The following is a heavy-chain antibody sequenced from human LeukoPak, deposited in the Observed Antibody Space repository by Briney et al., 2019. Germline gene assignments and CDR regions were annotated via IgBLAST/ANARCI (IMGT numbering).Heavy chain of an antibody. V-gene: IGHV1-69*13. Sequence: GASVKVSHKASGGTFSSYAISWVRQAPGQGLEWMGGIIPIFGTANYAQKFQGRVTITADESTSTAYMELSSLRSEDTAVYYCARVSGYSSGWYLDYWGQGTLVTVSS. CDR3: ARVSGYSSGWYLDY. CDR2: IIPIFGTA. CDR1: GGTFSSYA. J-gene: IGHJ4*02. D-gene: IGHD6-19*01.